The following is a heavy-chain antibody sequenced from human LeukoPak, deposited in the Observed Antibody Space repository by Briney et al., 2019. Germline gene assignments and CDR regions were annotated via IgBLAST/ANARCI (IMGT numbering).Heavy chain of an antibody. CDR3: AKDPNYYDSSDYYWGRDWYFDL. CDR1: GFTFSGYA. D-gene: IGHD3-22*01. Sequence: SGGPLRLSCAASGFTFSGYAMSWVRQAPGKGLEWVSAISGSGGSTYYADSVKGRFTISRDNSKNTLYLQMNSLRAEDTAVYYCAKDPNYYDSSDYYWGRDWYFDLWGRGTLVTVSS. CDR2: ISGSGGST. J-gene: IGHJ2*01. V-gene: IGHV3-23*01.